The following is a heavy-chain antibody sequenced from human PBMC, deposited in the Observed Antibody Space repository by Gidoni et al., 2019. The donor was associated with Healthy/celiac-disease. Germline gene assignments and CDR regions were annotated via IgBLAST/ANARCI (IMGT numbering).Heavy chain of an antibody. CDR3: ARGHSTGYDFWSGYPHYFDY. V-gene: IGHV4-34*01. CDR1: GGSFSGYY. J-gene: IGHJ4*02. Sequence: QVQLQQWGAGLLKPSETLSLTCAVYGGSFSGYYWSWIRQPPGKGLEWIGEINHSGSTNYNPSLKSRVTISVDTSKNQFSLKLSSVTAADTAVYYCARGHSTGYDFWSGYPHYFDYWGQGTLVTVSS. CDR2: INHSGST. D-gene: IGHD3-3*01.